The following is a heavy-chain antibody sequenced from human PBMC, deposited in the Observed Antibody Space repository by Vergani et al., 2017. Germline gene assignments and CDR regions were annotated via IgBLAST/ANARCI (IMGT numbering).Heavy chain of an antibody. D-gene: IGHD6-13*01. Sequence: QVQLVQSGAEVKKPGSSVKVSCKASGGTFSSYAISWVRQAPGQGLEWMGGIIPIFGTANYAQQFQGRVTITADESTSTDYMELSSVTAADTAVYSCARGSLRPQRPRRIAAAGSAWFDAGGEGSLVTVSS. CDR1: GGTFSSYA. V-gene: IGHV1-69*01. CDR2: IIPIFGTA. J-gene: IGHJ5*02. CDR3: ARGSLRPQRPRRIAAAGSAWFDA.